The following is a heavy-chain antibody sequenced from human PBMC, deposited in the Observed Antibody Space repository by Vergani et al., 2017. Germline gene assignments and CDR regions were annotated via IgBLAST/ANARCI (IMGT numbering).Heavy chain of an antibody. CDR3: ATPQTVTAGGMEV. CDR1: GYTFTDHY. CDR2: VDPEDGET. Sequence: EVQFVQSGAEVKKPGATMKISCKIFGYTFTDHYMHWVKQAPGKGLEWMGLVDPEDGETIYAKKFKGRVTIAADTSTDPSHLELSSLRSEDTAVYYCATPQTVTAGGMEVWGKXPMV. J-gene: IGHJ6*04. V-gene: IGHV1-69-2*01. D-gene: IGHD2-21*02.